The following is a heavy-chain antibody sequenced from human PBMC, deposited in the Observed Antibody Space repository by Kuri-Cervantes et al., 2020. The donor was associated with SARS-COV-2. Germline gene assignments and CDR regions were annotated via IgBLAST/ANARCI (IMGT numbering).Heavy chain of an antibody. D-gene: IGHD3-3*01. J-gene: IGHJ3*02. CDR3: AKGPTIFGVVIRSAFDI. CDR1: GLSFSDHY. CDR2: ISYDGSNK. V-gene: IGHV3-30*18. Sequence: GGSLRLSCTGSGLSFSDHYMHWVRQAPGKGLEWVAVISYDGSNKYYADSVKGRFTISRDNSKNTLYLQMNSLRAEDTAVYYCAKGPTIFGVVIRSAFDIWGQGTMVTVSS.